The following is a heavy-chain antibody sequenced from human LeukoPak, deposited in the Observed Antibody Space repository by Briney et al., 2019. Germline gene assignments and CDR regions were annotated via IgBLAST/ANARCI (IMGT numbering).Heavy chain of an antibody. Sequence: SETLSLTCAVYDGSFSGYYWTWIRQPPGKGLEWIGYIDHTGITNYNPSLNSRVTISRDTSKNHFSLELSSATAADTAVYYCARSDGYGLVGIWGQGTMVTVSS. V-gene: IGHV4-59*01. D-gene: IGHD5-18*01. J-gene: IGHJ3*02. CDR3: ARSDGYGLVGI. CDR1: DGSFSGYY. CDR2: IDHTGIT.